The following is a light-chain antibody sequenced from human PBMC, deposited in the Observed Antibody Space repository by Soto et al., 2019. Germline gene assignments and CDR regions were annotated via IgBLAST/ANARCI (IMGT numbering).Light chain of an antibody. CDR1: QSIITY. J-gene: IGKJ4*01. Sequence: DIQMTQSPSSLSASVGDRVIITCRASQSIITYLNWYQQKPGKAPKLLIYAASNLQSGAPSRFSGSGSGTDFILTISSLQPEDSATYYCQQSYTTPPTFGGGTKVEIK. CDR3: QQSYTTPPT. CDR2: AAS. V-gene: IGKV1-39*01.